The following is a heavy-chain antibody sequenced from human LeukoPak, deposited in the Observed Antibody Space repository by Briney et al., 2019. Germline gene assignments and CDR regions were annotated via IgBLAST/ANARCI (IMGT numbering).Heavy chain of an antibody. V-gene: IGHV3-30*04. Sequence: GGSLRLSCAASGFTFSSYVMHWVRQAPGKGLEWVAVIAYDGSNKYYADSVKGRFTISRDNSKSTLYLQMNSLRAEDTAVYYCATRECSGGSCYRNNWFDPWGQGTLVTVSS. CDR2: IAYDGSNK. CDR3: ATRECSGGSCYRNNWFDP. J-gene: IGHJ5*02. CDR1: GFTFSSYV. D-gene: IGHD2-15*01.